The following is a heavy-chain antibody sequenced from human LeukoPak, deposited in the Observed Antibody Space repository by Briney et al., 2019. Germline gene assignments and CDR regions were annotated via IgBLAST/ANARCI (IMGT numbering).Heavy chain of an antibody. Sequence: GGSLRLSCAASGFTFSSYSMNWVRQAPGKGLEWVSSISSSSSYIYYADSVKGRFTISRDNAKNSLYLQMNSLGAEDTAVYYCARDTQTTTVVTPIYYGMDVWGQGTTVTVSS. D-gene: IGHD4-23*01. CDR1: GFTFSSYS. CDR2: ISSSSSYI. J-gene: IGHJ6*02. CDR3: ARDTQTTTVVTPIYYGMDV. V-gene: IGHV3-21*01.